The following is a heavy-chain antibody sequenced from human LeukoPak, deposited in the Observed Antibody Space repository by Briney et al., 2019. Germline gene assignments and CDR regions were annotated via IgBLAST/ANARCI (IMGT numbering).Heavy chain of an antibody. D-gene: IGHD1-7*01. CDR1: GGSFSGYY. V-gene: IGHV4-34*01. CDR2: INHSGST. Sequence: SETLSLTCAVYGGSFSGYYWSWIRQPPGKGLEWIGEINHSGSTNYNPSLKSRVTISVDTSKNQFSLKLSSVTAADTAVYYCARGRYNWNYGLVKDNWFDPWGQGTLVTVSS. J-gene: IGHJ5*02. CDR3: ARGRYNWNYGLVKDNWFDP.